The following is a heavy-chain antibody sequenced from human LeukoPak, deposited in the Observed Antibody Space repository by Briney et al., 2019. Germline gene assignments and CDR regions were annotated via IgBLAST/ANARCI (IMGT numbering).Heavy chain of an antibody. D-gene: IGHD2-2*02. CDR3: ARDISIVVVPAAISEGWFDP. V-gene: IGHV1-2*02. CDR2: INPNSGGT. CDR1: GYTFTVYY. Sequence: ASVKVSCKASGYTFTVYYMHWVRQAPGQGLEWMGWINPNSGGTNYAQKFQGRVTMTRDTSISTAYMEMSRLRSDDTAVYYCARDISIVVVPAAISEGWFDPWGQGTLVTVSS. J-gene: IGHJ5*02.